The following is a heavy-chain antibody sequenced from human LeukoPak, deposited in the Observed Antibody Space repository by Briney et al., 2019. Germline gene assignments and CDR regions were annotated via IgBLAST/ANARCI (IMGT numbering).Heavy chain of an antibody. CDR1: GYSFTSYW. V-gene: IGHV5-51*01. CDR3: ARHEIVVVPAATHYYYYYYMDV. Sequence: GESLKISCKGSGYSFTSYWIGWVRQMPGKGLEWMGIIYPGDSDTRYSPSFQGQVTISADKSISTAYLQWSSLKASDTAMYYCARHEIVVVPAATHYYYYYYMDVWGKGTTVTVS. J-gene: IGHJ6*03. D-gene: IGHD2-2*01. CDR2: IYPGDSDT.